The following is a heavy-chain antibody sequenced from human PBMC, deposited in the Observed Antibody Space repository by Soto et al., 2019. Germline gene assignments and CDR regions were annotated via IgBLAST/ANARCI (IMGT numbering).Heavy chain of an antibody. D-gene: IGHD1-26*01. V-gene: IGHV4-31*03. CDR1: GGSISRGGYY. CDR3: ARGRVGATTDYFDY. Sequence: QVQLQESGPGLVKPSQTLSLTCSVSGGSISRGGYYWSWIRQHPGRGLEWIGYIYYSGNTYYNPSLKSRVTISVDTSKNKFSLKLSAVTAADTAVYYCARGRVGATTDYFDYWGQGPLVTVSS. J-gene: IGHJ4*02. CDR2: IYYSGNT.